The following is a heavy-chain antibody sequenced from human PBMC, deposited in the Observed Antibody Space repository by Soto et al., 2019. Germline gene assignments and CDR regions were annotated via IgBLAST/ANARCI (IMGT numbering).Heavy chain of an antibody. D-gene: IGHD3-10*01. CDR3: ARGEWFGELLYVWYYYGMDV. CDR2: INPSGGST. J-gene: IGHJ6*02. V-gene: IGHV1-46*01. CDR1: GYTFTSYY. Sequence: GASVKVSCKASGYTFTSYYMHWVRQAPGQGLEWMGIINPSGGSTSYAQKFQGRVTMTRDTSTSTVYMELSSLRSEDTAVYYCARGEWFGELLYVWYYYGMDVWGQGTTVTVSS.